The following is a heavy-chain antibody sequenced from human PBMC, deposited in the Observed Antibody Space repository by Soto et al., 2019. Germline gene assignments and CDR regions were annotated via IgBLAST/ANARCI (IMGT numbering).Heavy chain of an antibody. CDR1: GGTFSSYP. J-gene: IGHJ6*02. Sequence: QVQLVQSGAEVKKPGSSVKVSCKASGGTFSSYPISRVRQDPGQGLEWMGGIIPIFGTANYAQKFQGRVTITADESTSTAYMELSSLRYEETAVYYCARETSSSWAHNYHYYYDYGTVVWGQGTTVTVSS. CDR2: IIPIFGTA. D-gene: IGHD6-13*01. V-gene: IGHV1-69*01. CDR3: ARETSSSWAHNYHYYYDYGTVV.